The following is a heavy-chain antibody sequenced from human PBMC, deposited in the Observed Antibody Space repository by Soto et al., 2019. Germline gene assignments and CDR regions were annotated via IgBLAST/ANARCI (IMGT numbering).Heavy chain of an antibody. CDR2: IYYSGST. J-gene: IGHJ4*02. CDR1: GGSISSGGYY. CDR3: ARTPRY. Sequence: QVQLQESGPGLVKPSQTLSLTCTVSGGSISSGGYYWSWIRQHPGKGLEWIGYIYYSGSTYYNPSLXXXXXXXXXXXXXXXSLXXXXXXAADTAVYYCARTPRYWGQGTLVTVSS. D-gene: IGHD2-15*01. V-gene: IGHV4-31*01.